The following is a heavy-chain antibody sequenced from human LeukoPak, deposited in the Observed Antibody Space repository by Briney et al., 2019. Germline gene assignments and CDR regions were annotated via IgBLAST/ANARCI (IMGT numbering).Heavy chain of an antibody. V-gene: IGHV3-49*03. CDR1: GFTFGDYA. Sequence: GGSLRLSCTASGFTFGDYAMSSFRQAPGKGLEWVGFIRSKGYGGTTEYAASVKGRFTISRDDSKSIAYLQMNSLKTEDTAVYYCTRSRFRRLELLYFDYWGQGTLVTVSS. CDR3: TRSRFRRLELLYFDY. D-gene: IGHD1-7*01. J-gene: IGHJ4*02. CDR2: IRSKGYGGTT.